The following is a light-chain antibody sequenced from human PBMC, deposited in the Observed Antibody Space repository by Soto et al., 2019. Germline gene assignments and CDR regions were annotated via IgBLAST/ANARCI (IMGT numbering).Light chain of an antibody. CDR3: QQTYSTPPLT. CDR2: VAS. CDR1: QSITTY. J-gene: IGKJ4*01. Sequence: DIQMTQSPSSLSASVGDRVTISCRASQSITTYLNWYQQKPGKAPKLLIYVASNLQSGVPSRFSGNGSGTDFFLTISSLQPDDFATYFCQQTYSTPPLTFGGGTKVEIK. V-gene: IGKV1-39*01.